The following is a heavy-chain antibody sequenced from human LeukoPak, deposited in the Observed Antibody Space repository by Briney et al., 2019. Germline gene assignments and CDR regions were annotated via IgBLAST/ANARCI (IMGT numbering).Heavy chain of an antibody. CDR2: IYHNGRT. D-gene: IGHD3-3*01. J-gene: IGHJ4*02. V-gene: IGHV4-59*01. Sequence: SETLSLTCTVSGAPFSNDYWSWVRQAPGQGLGWIGYIYHNGRTNYSPSLKSRITMSIDTSQNQFSLKLTSVTAADTAVYYCARASEGIGYFDTWGRGSLVTVSS. CDR1: GAPFSNDY. CDR3: ARASEGIGYFDT.